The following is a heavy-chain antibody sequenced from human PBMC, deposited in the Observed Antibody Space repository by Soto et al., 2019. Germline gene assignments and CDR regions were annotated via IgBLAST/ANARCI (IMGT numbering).Heavy chain of an antibody. CDR1: GFTFSSYS. J-gene: IGHJ6*02. V-gene: IGHV3-21*01. Sequence: GGSLRLSCAASGFTFSSYSMNWVRQAPGKGLEWVSSISSSSSYIYYADSVKGRFTISRDNAKNSLYLQMNSLRAEDTAVYYCARDNITMIVVVMDPYYYYYGMDVWGQGTTVTVSS. D-gene: IGHD3-22*01. CDR3: ARDNITMIVVVMDPYYYYYGMDV. CDR2: ISSSSSYI.